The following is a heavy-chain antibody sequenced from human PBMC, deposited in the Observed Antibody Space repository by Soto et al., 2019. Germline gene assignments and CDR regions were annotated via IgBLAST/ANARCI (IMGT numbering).Heavy chain of an antibody. CDR3: ARVLGYSSGWYYFDY. CDR1: GGSISSYY. D-gene: IGHD6-19*01. Sequence: QVQLQESGPGLVKPSETLSLTCTVSGGSISSYYWSWIRQPPGKGLEWIGYIYYSGSTNYNPSPKSRVTISVDTSKNQFSLKLSSVTAADTAGYYCARVLGYSSGWYYFDYWGQGTLVTVSS. V-gene: IGHV4-59*01. J-gene: IGHJ4*02. CDR2: IYYSGST.